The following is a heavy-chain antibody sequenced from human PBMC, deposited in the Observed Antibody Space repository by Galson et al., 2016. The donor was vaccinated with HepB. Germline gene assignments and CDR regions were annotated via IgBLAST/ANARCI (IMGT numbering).Heavy chain of an antibody. V-gene: IGHV1-69*06. CDR2: IIHMFGTT. D-gene: IGHD4-11*01. CDR1: GGSFSNYV. Sequence: SVKVSCKASGGSFSNYVITWVRQAPGQGLEWMGEIIHMFGTTKYAQKFQGRVTITADKSTSTGHMELSSRRSEDTAVYYCASANGVTWSDDFDYWGQGTLVTVSS. J-gene: IGHJ4*02. CDR3: ASANGVTWSDDFDY.